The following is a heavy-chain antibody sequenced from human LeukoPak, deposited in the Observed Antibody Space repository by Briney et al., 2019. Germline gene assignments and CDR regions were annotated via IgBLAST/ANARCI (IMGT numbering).Heavy chain of an antibody. Sequence: GASVKVSCKASGYTFTSYDINWVRQATGQGLEWMGWMNPNSGNTGYAQKFQGRVTLTRDTSISTACMELSRLRSNDTAVYYCARPKGSTMIVERGAFDIWGQGTMVTVSS. V-gene: IGHV1-8*02. CDR3: ARPKGSTMIVERGAFDI. CDR1: GYTFTSYD. J-gene: IGHJ3*02. D-gene: IGHD3-22*01. CDR2: MNPNSGNT.